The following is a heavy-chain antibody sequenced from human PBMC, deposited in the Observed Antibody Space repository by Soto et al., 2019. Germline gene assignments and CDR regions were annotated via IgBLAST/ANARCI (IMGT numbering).Heavy chain of an antibody. CDR1: GYTFTSYA. J-gene: IGHJ4*02. Sequence: ASVKVSCKASGYTFTSYAMHWVRQAPGQRLEWMGWINAGNGNTKYSQKFQGRVTITRDTSASTAYMELSSLRSEDTAVYYCARAEDYDYWGGPPKYFDNWGQGTQVTVSS. CDR3: ARAEDYDYWGGPPKYFDN. V-gene: IGHV1-3*01. D-gene: IGHD3-3*01. CDR2: INAGNGNT.